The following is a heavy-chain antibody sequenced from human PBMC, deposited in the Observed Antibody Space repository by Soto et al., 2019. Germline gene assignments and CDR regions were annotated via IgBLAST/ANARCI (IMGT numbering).Heavy chain of an antibody. CDR2: IYYTGST. D-gene: IGHD5-18*01. CDR3: ARDSGYYYGFWYFDL. Sequence: QMQLQESGPGLVKPSETLSLTCTVSGGSIGSYYWYWLRQPPGKGPQYIGYIYYTGSTNYNPSLKSRVSISLDTSKNQFSLKLSSVTAADTAVYYCARDSGYYYGFWYFDLWGRGRLVTVSS. CDR1: GGSIGSYY. V-gene: IGHV4-59*08. J-gene: IGHJ2*01.